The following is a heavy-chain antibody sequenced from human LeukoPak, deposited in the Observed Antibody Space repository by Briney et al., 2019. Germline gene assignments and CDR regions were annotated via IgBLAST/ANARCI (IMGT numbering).Heavy chain of an antibody. CDR3: ARRYCSGGSCHWSFDY. V-gene: IGHV1-2*02. CDR1: GYTFTAYY. CDR2: INPNSGVT. D-gene: IGHD2-15*01. J-gene: IGHJ4*02. Sequence: ASVKVSCKASGYTFTAYYMHWVRQAPGQGLEWMGWINPNSGVTNYAQKFQGRVTMTRDTSISTAYMELSRLRSDDTAVYYCARRYCSGGSCHWSFDYWGQGTLVTVSS.